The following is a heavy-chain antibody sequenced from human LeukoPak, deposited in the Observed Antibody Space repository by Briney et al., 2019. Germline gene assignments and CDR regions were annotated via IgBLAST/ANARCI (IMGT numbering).Heavy chain of an antibody. CDR2: IIPILGIA. J-gene: IGHJ4*02. Sequence: SVKVSCKASGGTFSSYAISWVRQAPGQGLEWMGRIIPILGIANYAQKFQGRITITADKSTSTAYMELSSLRSEDTAVYYCARGPVSYDSSGYLDYWGQGTLVTVSS. D-gene: IGHD3-22*01. V-gene: IGHV1-69*04. CDR3: ARGPVSYDSSGYLDY. CDR1: GGTFSSYA.